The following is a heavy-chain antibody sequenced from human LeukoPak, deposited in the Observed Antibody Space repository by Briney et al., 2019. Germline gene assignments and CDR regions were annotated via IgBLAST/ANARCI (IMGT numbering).Heavy chain of an antibody. J-gene: IGHJ4*02. Sequence: GGSLRLSCAASGFSFSTYAMSWVRQAPGKGLEWVSAISGSASGVTTYYADSVKGRFTISRDNSKNTLYLQMNSLRAEDTAVYYCAKDPTDILTGFGLRGPPDYWGQGTLVTVSS. CDR3: AKDPTDILTGFGLRGPPDY. CDR1: GFSFSTYA. V-gene: IGHV3-23*01. CDR2: ISGSASGVTT. D-gene: IGHD3-9*01.